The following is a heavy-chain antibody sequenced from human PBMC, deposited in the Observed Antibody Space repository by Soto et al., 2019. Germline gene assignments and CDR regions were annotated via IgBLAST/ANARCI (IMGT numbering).Heavy chain of an antibody. D-gene: IGHD3-16*01. CDR1: GGSFSGYY. J-gene: IGHJ5*02. CDR2: INHSGST. Sequence: SETLSLTCAVYGGSFSGYYWSWIRQPPGKGLEWIGEINHSGSTNYNPSLKSRVTISVDTSKNQFSLKLSSVTAADTAVYYCARGLYDYVWGSYPLKSWFDPWGQGTLVTVSS. CDR3: ARGLYDYVWGSYPLKSWFDP. V-gene: IGHV4-34*01.